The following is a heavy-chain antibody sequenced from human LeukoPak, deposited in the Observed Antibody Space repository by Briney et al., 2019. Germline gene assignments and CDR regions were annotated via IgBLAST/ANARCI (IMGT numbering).Heavy chain of an antibody. CDR1: GFTFSSYA. D-gene: IGHD6-19*01. Sequence: GGSLRLSCAASGFTFSSYAMSWVRQAPGKGLEWVSAISGSGGSTYYADSVKGRFTISRDNSKNTLYLQMNGLRAEDTAVYYCAKHRQWSHYYYGMDVWGQGTTVTVSS. V-gene: IGHV3-23*01. CDR3: AKHRQWSHYYYGMDV. J-gene: IGHJ6*02. CDR2: ISGSGGST.